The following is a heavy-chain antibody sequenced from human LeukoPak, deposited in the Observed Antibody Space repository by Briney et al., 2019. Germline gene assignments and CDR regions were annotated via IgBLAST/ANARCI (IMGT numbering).Heavy chain of an antibody. CDR1: GFTFSTNW. CDR2: IKSDGSST. D-gene: IGHD3-10*01. V-gene: IGHV3-74*01. CDR3: ASAIYGPYYYIDV. J-gene: IGHJ6*03. Sequence: PGGSLRLSCVGSGFTFSTNWMHWVRQVPGKGMVWVSRIKSDGSSTSYADSVKGRFTISRDNAKNTLFLQMNSLRAEDTAVYYCASAIYGPYYYIDVWGRGTTVTVSS.